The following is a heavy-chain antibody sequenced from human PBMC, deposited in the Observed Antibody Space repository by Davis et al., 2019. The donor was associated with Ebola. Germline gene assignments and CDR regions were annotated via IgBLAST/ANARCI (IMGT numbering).Heavy chain of an antibody. Sequence: SETLSLTCTVSGGSISSGGYYWSWIRQHPGKGLEWIGEINHSGSTKYSPSLKSRVTISVDTSKNQFSLKLSSVTAADTAVYYCARVDSSGWYLKWGFDSWGQGTLVTVSS. D-gene: IGHD6-19*01. J-gene: IGHJ4*02. CDR3: ARVDSSGWYLKWGFDS. CDR2: INHSGST. CDR1: GGSISSGGYY. V-gene: IGHV4-39*07.